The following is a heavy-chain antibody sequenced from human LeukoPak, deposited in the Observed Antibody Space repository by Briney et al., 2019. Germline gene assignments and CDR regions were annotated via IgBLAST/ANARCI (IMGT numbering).Heavy chain of an antibody. D-gene: IGHD3-16*02. CDR2: ISSSSSYI. J-gene: IGHJ6*02. CDR1: GFTFSSYS. V-gene: IGHV3-21*01. Sequence: GGSLRLSCAASGFTFSSYSMNWVRQAPGKGLEWVSSISSSSSYIYYADSVKGRFTISRDNAKNSLYLQMNSLRAEDTAVYYCARMITFGGVIVITDYYYYGMDVWGQGTTVTVSS. CDR3: ARMITFGGVIVITDYYYYGMDV.